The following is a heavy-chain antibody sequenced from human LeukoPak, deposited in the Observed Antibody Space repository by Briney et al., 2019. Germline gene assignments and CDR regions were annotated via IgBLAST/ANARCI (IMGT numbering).Heavy chain of an antibody. Sequence: ASVKVSCKASGYTFTSYGISWVRQAPGQGLEWMGWISAYNGNTNYAQKLQGRVTVTTDTSTSTAYMELRSLRSDDTAVYYCAREDSSGYNPEYWGQGTLVTVSS. V-gene: IGHV1-18*01. CDR3: AREDSSGYNPEY. D-gene: IGHD3-22*01. CDR2: ISAYNGNT. J-gene: IGHJ4*02. CDR1: GYTFTSYG.